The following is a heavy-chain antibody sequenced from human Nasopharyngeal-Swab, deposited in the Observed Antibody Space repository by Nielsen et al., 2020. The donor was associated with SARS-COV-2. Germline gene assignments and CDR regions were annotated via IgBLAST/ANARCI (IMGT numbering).Heavy chain of an antibody. J-gene: IGHJ6*02. CDR3: ARDSDIPYSGYGMDV. V-gene: IGHV3-7*01. Sequence: GESLKISCAASGFTFSSYWMSWVRQAPGKGLEWVANIKPDGSEKYYVDSVKGRFTISRDNAKNSLYLQMNSLRAEDTAVYYCARDSDIPYSGYGMDVWGQGTTVTVSS. CDR1: GFTFSSYW. CDR2: IKPDGSEK. D-gene: IGHD6-13*01.